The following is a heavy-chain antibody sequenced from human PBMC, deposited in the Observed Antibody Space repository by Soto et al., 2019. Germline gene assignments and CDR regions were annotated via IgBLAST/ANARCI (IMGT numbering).Heavy chain of an antibody. Sequence: SETLSLTXTVSGGSISNFYWSWIRQPPGKGLEWIGYISYSGNTNYNPSLKSRVSISVDTSKNQLSLNLTSVTAADTAVYYCARAPMVLSRSYFDSWGQGTPVTVS. V-gene: IGHV4-59*01. J-gene: IGHJ4*02. CDR3: ARAPMVLSRSYFDS. CDR1: GGSISNFY. CDR2: ISYSGNT. D-gene: IGHD2-8*01.